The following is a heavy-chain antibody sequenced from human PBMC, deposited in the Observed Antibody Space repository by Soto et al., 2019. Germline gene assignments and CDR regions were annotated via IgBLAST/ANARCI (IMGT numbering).Heavy chain of an antibody. V-gene: IGHV4-59*01. D-gene: IGHD3-22*01. CDR2: IYYSGST. J-gene: IGHJ5*02. CDR1: GGSISSYY. Sequence: TLSLTCTVSGGSISSYYWSWIRQPPGKGLEWIGYIYYSGSTNYNPSLKSRVTISVDTSKNQFSLKLSSVTAADTAVYYCARVDYYDSSENWFDPWGQGTLVTVSS. CDR3: ARVDYYDSSENWFDP.